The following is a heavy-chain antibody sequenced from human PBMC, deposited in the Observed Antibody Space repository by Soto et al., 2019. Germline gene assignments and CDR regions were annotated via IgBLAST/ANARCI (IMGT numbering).Heavy chain of an antibody. CDR3: ARERRPSEQRECDY. V-gene: IGHV4-59*01. J-gene: IGHJ4*02. CDR2: IYYSGST. Sequence: QVQLQESGPGLVKPSETLSLTCTVSGGSISSYYWSWIRQPPGKGLEWIGYIYYSGSTDYNPSLKSRVTISVDTSKNQFSLKLSSVTAADTAVYYCARERRPSEQRECDYWGQGTLVTVSS. CDR1: GGSISSYY.